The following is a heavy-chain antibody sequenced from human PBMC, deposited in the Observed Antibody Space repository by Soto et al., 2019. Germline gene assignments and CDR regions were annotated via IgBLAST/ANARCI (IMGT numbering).Heavy chain of an antibody. CDR3: ARDGDCSGGSCYDFQH. Sequence: GGSLRLSCAASGFTFSSYAMSWVRQAPGKGLEWVSAISGSGGSTYYADSVKGRFTISRDNSKNTLYLQMNSLRAEDTAMYYCARDGDCSGGSCYDFQHWGQGTRVTVSS. CDR2: ISGSGGST. CDR1: GFTFSSYA. V-gene: IGHV3-23*01. D-gene: IGHD2-15*01. J-gene: IGHJ1*01.